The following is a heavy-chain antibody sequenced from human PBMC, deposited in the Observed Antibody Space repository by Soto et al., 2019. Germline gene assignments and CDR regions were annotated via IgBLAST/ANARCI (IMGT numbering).Heavy chain of an antibody. D-gene: IGHD6-19*01. Sequence: QITLKESGPTLVKPTQTLTLTCTFSGCSLSSTRMAVGWIRQPPGKALEWLALIYWDDDKRYSPFLKSRLTITKDTSKNQMVLTMSNMDPVDTARYYCAHIVVAGFGYYFDYWGQGTLVTVSS. CDR2: IYWDDDK. CDR3: AHIVVAGFGYYFDY. CDR1: GCSLSSTRMA. J-gene: IGHJ4*02. V-gene: IGHV2-5*02.